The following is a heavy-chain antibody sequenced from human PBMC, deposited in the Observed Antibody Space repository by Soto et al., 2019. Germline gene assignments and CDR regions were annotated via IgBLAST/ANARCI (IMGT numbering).Heavy chain of an antibody. CDR1: GMAFRSYN. CDR2: ISSGSSNI. CDR3: ASDTVVTATFDL. J-gene: IGHJ4*02. D-gene: IGHD2-21*02. Sequence: XGSLTLSCASCGMAFRSYNMNWVRQAPGKGLEWVASISSGSSNIYYADSVKGRFTISRDNAKNSLYLQMDSLRAEDSAVYYCASDTVVTATFDLWGQGTLVTVPS. V-gene: IGHV3-21*01.